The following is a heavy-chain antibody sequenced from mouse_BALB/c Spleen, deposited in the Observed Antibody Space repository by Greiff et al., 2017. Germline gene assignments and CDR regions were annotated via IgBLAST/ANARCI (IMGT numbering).Heavy chain of an antibody. CDR2: IRNKANGYTT. J-gene: IGHJ3*01. CDR3: ARDIVGGFAY. D-gene: IGHD2-12*01. V-gene: IGHV7-3*02. CDR1: GFTFTDYY. Sequence: EVHLVESGGGLVQPGGSLRLSCATSGFTFTDYYMSWVRQPPGKALEWLGFIRNKANGYTTEYSASVKGRFTISRDNSQSILYLQMNTLRAEDSATYYCARDIVGGFAYWGQGTLVTVSA.